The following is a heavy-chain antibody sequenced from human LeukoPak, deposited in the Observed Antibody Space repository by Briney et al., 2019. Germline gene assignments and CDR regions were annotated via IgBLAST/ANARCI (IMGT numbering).Heavy chain of an antibody. D-gene: IGHD3-22*01. CDR3: TSIPDPYYYDSSGYSFAKDY. CDR2: IRSKANSYAT. V-gene: IGHV3-73*01. J-gene: IGHJ4*02. CDR1: GFTFSGSA. Sequence: GGSLRLSCAASGFTFSGSAMHWVRQASGKGLEWVGRIRSKANSYATAYAASVKGRFTISRDDSKNTAYLQMNSLKTEDTAVYYCTSIPDPYYYDSSGYSFAKDYWGQGTLVTVSS.